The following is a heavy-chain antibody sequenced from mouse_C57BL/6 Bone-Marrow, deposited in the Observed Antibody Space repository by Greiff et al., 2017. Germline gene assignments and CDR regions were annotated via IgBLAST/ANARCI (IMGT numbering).Heavy chain of an antibody. CDR2: IHPNSGST. D-gene: IGHD2-12*01. V-gene: IGHV1-64*01. J-gene: IGHJ4*01. Sequence: QVQLQQPGAELVKPGASVKLSCKASGYTFTSYWMHWVKQRPGQGLEWIGMIHPNSGSTNYDEKFKSKATLTVDKSSSTAYMQLSSLTSEDSAVYYCAGKRYDEAMDDWGQGTSVTASS. CDR3: AGKRYDEAMDD. CDR1: GYTFTSYW.